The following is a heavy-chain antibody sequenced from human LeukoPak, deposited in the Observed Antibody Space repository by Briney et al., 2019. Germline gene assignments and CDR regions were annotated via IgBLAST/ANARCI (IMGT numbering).Heavy chain of an antibody. CDR2: INPNSGGT. CDR3: ARSVDTAMAVDY. D-gene: IGHD5-18*01. Sequence: GASVKVSCKASGYTSTGYYMHWVRQAPGQGLEWMGWINPNSGGTNYAQKFQGRVTMTRDTSISTAYMELSRLRSDDTAVYYCARSVDTAMAVDYWGQGTLVTVSS. CDR1: GYTSTGYY. J-gene: IGHJ4*02. V-gene: IGHV1-2*02.